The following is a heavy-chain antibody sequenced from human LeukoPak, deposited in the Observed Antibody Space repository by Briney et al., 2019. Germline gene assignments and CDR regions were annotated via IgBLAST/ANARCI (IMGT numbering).Heavy chain of an antibody. J-gene: IGHJ5*02. D-gene: IGHD6-13*01. CDR2: ISYNGSNK. CDR1: GFSFSTFA. Sequence: GGSLRLSCAASGFSFSTFAMHWVRQAPGKGLEWVAVISYNGSNKYYADSVKGRFTISRDNSKNTQYLQMNSLRAEDTAVYYCAREGSSRWESWFDPWGQGTLVTVSS. V-gene: IGHV3-30*04. CDR3: AREGSSRWESWFDP.